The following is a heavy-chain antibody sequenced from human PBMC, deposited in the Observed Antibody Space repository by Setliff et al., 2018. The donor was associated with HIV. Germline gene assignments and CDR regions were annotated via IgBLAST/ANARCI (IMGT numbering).Heavy chain of an antibody. J-gene: IGHJ5*02. Sequence: SVKVSCKASGYTFTSSGITWVRQAPGQGLEWMGGIIPIFDTTNYAQKFQDRVTITTDESTSTAYMELRSLTSEDTAVYYCARDLDEAVKDADNYVPLDLWGQGTLVTVSS. CDR3: ARDLDEAVKDADNYVPLDL. CDR1: GYTFTSSG. D-gene: IGHD3-16*01. V-gene: IGHV1-69*05. CDR2: IIPIFDTT.